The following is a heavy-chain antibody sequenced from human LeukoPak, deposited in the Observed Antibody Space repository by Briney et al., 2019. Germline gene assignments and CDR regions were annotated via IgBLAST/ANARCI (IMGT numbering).Heavy chain of an antibody. CDR2: INPSGGST. CDR1: GNTFTSYY. CDR3: ARASLWWLHAFDI. V-gene: IGHV1-46*01. Sequence: ASVKVSCKASGNTFTSYYMHWVRQAPGQGLEWMGIINPSGGSTSYAQKFQGRVTMTRDTSTSTVYMELSSLRSEDTAVYYCARASLWWLHAFDIWGQGTMVTVSS. D-gene: IGHD2-21*01. J-gene: IGHJ3*02.